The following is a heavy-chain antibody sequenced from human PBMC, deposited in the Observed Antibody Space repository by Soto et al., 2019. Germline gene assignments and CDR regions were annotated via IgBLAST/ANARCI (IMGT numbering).Heavy chain of an antibody. V-gene: IGHV4-34*01. CDR1: GGSFSGYY. CDR3: ARGLDSSGWYNFDY. CDR2: INHSGST. Sequence: SETLSLTCAVYGGSFSGYYWSWIRQPPGKGLEWIGEINHSGSTNYNPSLKSRVTISVDTSKNQFSLKLSSVTAADTAVYYCARGLDSSGWYNFDYWGQGTLVTVSS. J-gene: IGHJ4*02. D-gene: IGHD6-19*01.